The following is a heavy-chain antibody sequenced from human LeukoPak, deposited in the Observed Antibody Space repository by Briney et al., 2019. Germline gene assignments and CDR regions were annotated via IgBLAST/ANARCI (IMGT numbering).Heavy chain of an antibody. CDR3: ARGDYDSSGYSYYFDY. J-gene: IGHJ4*02. Sequence: GXXXXYYXXWIRQPLGKGLDWXXYIYYSGSTNYNPSLKSRVTISVDTSKNQFSLDLSSVTAADTAVYYCARGDYDSSGYSYYFDYWGQGTLVTVSS. CDR2: IYYSGST. V-gene: IGHV4-59*01. D-gene: IGHD3-22*01. CDR1: GXXXXYY.